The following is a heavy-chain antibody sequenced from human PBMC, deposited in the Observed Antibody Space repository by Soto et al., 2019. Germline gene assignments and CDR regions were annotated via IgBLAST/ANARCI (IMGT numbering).Heavy chain of an antibody. V-gene: IGHV3-30-3*01. J-gene: IGHJ5*02. CDR2: ISYDGSNK. CDR1: GFTFSSYA. Sequence: QVQLVETGGGVVKPGRSLRLSCAASGFTFSSYAMHWVRQAPGKGLEWVAVISYDGSNKYYADSVEGRFTISRDNSKHTLYMQMNSLGAEDVAVYHCAINDYVDPPCGQVNLVTASS. CDR3: AINDYVDPP. D-gene: IGHD3-16*01.